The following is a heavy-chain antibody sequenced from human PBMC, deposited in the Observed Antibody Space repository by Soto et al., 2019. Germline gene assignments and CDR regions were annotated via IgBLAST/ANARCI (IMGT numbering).Heavy chain of an antibody. CDR3: AKVESYYYYYGMDV. CDR1: GFTFDDYA. CDR2: ISWNSGSI. Sequence: SLRLSRSASGFTFDDYAMHWVRPAPGKGLEWVSGISWNSGSIGYADSVKGRFTISRDNAKNSLYLQMNSLRAEDTALYYCAKVESYYYYYGMDVWGQGTTVTVSS. V-gene: IGHV3-9*01. D-gene: IGHD3-3*01. J-gene: IGHJ6*02.